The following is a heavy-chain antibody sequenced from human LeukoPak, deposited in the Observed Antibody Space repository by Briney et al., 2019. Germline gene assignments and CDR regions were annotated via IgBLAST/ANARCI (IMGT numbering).Heavy chain of an antibody. J-gene: IGHJ4*02. CDR2: INSDGRRP. Sequence: GGSQGLSCAASGFTSSSYWMHWVRHAPGKGLVWVSRINSDGRRPSYADSVKGRFTISRDNAKNTLYLQMNSLRAEDTAVYYCASDLPYWGQGTLVTVSS. CDR1: GFTSSSYW. CDR3: ASDLPY. V-gene: IGHV3-74*01.